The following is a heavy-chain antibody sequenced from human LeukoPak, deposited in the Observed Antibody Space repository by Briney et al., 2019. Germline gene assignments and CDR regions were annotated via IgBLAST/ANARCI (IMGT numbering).Heavy chain of an antibody. V-gene: IGHV1-2*06. CDR2: INPNSGGT. CDR3: ARSITMVRGVIAAIDY. J-gene: IGHJ4*02. Sequence: AASVKVSCKASGGTFSSYAISWVRQAPGHGLEWMGRINPNSGGTNYAQKFQGRVTMTRDTSISTAYMELSRLRSDDTAVYYCARSITMVRGVIAAIDYWGQGTLVTVSS. CDR1: GGTFSSYA. D-gene: IGHD3-10*01.